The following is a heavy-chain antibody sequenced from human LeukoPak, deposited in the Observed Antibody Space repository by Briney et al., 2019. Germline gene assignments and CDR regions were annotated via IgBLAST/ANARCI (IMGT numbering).Heavy chain of an antibody. Sequence: PGGSLRLSCAASGFTSSSYSMNWVRQAPGKGLEWVSSISSSSSYIYYADSVKGRFTISRDNAKNSLYLQMNSLRAEDTAVYYCARGVAARHWFDPWGQGTLVTVS. CDR1: GFTSSSYS. J-gene: IGHJ5*02. V-gene: IGHV3-21*01. CDR3: ARGVAARHWFDP. CDR2: ISSSSSYI. D-gene: IGHD6-6*01.